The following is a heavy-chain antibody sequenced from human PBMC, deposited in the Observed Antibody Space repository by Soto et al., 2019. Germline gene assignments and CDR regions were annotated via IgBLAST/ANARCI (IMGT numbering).Heavy chain of an antibody. Sequence: QVQLVQSGGEVKKPGASVKVSCKASGYIFTNYDIGWVRQAPGQGLEWMGWISPYSGNTKYTQKVQGRVTMTTDTSTSTAYMELRSLRSDVTAVYYCVRFASSGWYTGGYWGQGTLVTVSS. D-gene: IGHD6-19*01. CDR2: ISPYSGNT. V-gene: IGHV1-18*01. CDR1: GYIFTNYD. CDR3: VRFASSGWYTGGY. J-gene: IGHJ4*02.